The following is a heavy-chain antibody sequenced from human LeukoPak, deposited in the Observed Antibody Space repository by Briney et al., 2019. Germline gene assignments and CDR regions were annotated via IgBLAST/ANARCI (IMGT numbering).Heavy chain of an antibody. CDR1: GGCISSYY. CDR3: ARVPSPGYSSGWYYFDY. CDR2: INHSGST. J-gene: IGHJ4*02. Sequence: PSETLSLTCTVSGGCISSYYWSWIRQPPGKGLEWIGEINHSGSTIYNPSLKSRVTISVDTSKNQFSLKLSSVTAADTAVYYCARVPSPGYSSGWYYFDYWGQGTLVTVSS. V-gene: IGHV4-34*01. D-gene: IGHD6-19*01.